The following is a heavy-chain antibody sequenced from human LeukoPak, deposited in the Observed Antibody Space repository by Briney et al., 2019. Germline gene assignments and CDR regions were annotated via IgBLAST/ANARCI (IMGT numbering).Heavy chain of an antibody. CDR3: ARQFATASADTRGYFDF. V-gene: IGHV4-39*01. Sequence: SETLSLTCSVSGASISSSNDYWGWIRHAPGKGLEWIGSITYDGSAHYNPSLMSRATILVDTSKNQFSLKLSSVTAADAAMYYCARQFATASADTRGYFDFWGQGTVVTVSS. J-gene: IGHJ4*02. D-gene: IGHD2-2*01. CDR1: GASISSSNDY. CDR2: ITYDGSA.